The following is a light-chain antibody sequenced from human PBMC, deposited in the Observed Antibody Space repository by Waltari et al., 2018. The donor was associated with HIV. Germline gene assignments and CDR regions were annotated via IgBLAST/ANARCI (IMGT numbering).Light chain of an antibody. CDR1: RTISNN. V-gene: IGKV3-15*01. CDR2: GAS. CDR3: QQYNNWPLA. Sequence: VMTQSPATLSVSPGERATLSCRASRTISNNLAWYQQKPGRAPRLLSYGASTRATGIPARFSGSGSGTEFTLTISSLQSEDFAVYYCQQYNNWPLAFGPGNKVEIK. J-gene: IGKJ1*01.